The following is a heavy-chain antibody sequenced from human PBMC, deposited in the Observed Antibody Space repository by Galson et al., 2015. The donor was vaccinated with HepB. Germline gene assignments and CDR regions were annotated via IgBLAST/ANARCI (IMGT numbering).Heavy chain of an antibody. CDR3: ASSCGGDCYGGREAFDI. CDR2: ISSSSNAI. CDR1: GFTFKDYS. J-gene: IGHJ3*02. V-gene: IGHV3-48*01. Sequence: SLRLSCAASGFTFKDYSMNWVRQAPGKGLEWLSYISSSSNAIYYSDSVKGRFTISRDNAKNSLFLQMNSLRGEDTAFYYCASSCGGDCYGGREAFDIWGRGTMVTVSS. D-gene: IGHD2-21*02.